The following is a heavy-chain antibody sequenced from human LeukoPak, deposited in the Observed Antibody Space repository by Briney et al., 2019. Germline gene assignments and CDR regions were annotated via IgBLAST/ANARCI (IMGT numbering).Heavy chain of an antibody. CDR3: VAASCSSNCQAFDI. V-gene: IGHV1-2*02. CDR1: GYTFTGYY. D-gene: IGHD6-13*01. Sequence: ASVKVSCKASGYTFTGYYMHWVRQAPGQGLEWMGWINPNSGGTNYAQKFQGRVTMTRDTSISTAYMELSRLRSDDTAVYYCVAASCSSNCQAFDIWGQGTMVTVSS. CDR2: INPNSGGT. J-gene: IGHJ3*02.